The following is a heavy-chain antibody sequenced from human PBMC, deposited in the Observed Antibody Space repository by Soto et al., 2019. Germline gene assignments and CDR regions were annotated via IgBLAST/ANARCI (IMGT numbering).Heavy chain of an antibody. CDR3: AKDRRKVVVAAPFDY. Sequence: PGGSLRLSCAASGFTFSSYVMHWVRQAPGKGLEWVAVISYDGSNKYYADSVKGRFTISRDNSKNTLYLQMNSLRAEDTAVYYCAKDRRKVVVAAPFDYWGQGTLVTVSS. D-gene: IGHD2-15*01. V-gene: IGHV3-30*18. CDR2: ISYDGSNK. CDR1: GFTFSSYV. J-gene: IGHJ4*02.